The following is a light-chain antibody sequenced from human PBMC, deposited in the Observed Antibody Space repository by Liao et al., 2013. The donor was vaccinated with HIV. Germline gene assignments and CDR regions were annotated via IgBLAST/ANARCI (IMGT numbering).Light chain of an antibody. CDR3: QAWDRGLV. J-gene: IGLJ2*01. CDR2: QDT. Sequence: SYELTQPPSVSVSPGQTATITCSGDKLGDKYVCWYQQKPGQSPGLLIYQDTKRPSGIPERFFGSNSGNTATLTISGTQPMDEADYYCQAWDRGLVFGGGTKLTVL. V-gene: IGLV3-1*01. CDR1: KLGDKY.